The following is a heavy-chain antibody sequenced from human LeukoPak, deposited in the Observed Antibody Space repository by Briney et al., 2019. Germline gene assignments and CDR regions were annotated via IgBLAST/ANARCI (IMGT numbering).Heavy chain of an antibody. D-gene: IGHD3-10*01. CDR1: GYTFTGYY. CDR3: ARGESQRWHGVFDY. CDR2: INPNSGGT. V-gene: IGHV1-2*06. J-gene: IGHJ4*02. Sequence: ASVKVSCKASGYTFTGYYMHWVRQAPGQGLEWMGRINPNSGGTNYAQKFQGRVNMTRDTSISTAYMELSRLRSDDTAVYYCARGESQRWHGVFDYWGQGTLVTVSS.